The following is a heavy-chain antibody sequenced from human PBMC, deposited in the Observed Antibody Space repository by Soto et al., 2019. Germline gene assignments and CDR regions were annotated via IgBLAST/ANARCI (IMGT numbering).Heavy chain of an antibody. V-gene: IGHV1-46*01. CDR2: INPSDETT. CDR3: ARVRGGGSEYFFDY. CDR1: GYTFTRYN. D-gene: IGHD2-15*01. J-gene: IGHJ4*02. Sequence: ASVKVSCKASGYTFTRYNVHWVRQAPGQGLEWMAIINPSDETTYYVQKFEGRVTLTTDTSTSTVYMELSSLRSDDTAVYYCARVRGGGSEYFFDYWGQGTLVTVSS.